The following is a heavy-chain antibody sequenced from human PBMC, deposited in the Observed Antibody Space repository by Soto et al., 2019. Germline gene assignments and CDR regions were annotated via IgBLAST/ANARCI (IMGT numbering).Heavy chain of an antibody. CDR2: IWYDGSNK. Sequence: QVQLVESGGGVVQPGRSLRLSCAASGFTFSSYGMHWVRQAPGKGLEWVAVIWYDGSNKYYADSVKGRFTISRDNSKNTLYLQMNSLGAEDTAVYYCAFTASSSWYYWGQGTLVTVSS. CDR3: AFTASSSWYY. V-gene: IGHV3-33*01. CDR1: GFTFSSYG. J-gene: IGHJ4*02. D-gene: IGHD6-13*01.